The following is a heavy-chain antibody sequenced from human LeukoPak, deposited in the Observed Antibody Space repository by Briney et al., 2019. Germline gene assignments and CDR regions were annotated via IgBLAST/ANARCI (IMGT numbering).Heavy chain of an antibody. J-gene: IGHJ5*02. CDR2: IYHSGST. CDR1: GGSISSSNW. Sequence: ASGTLSLTCAVSGGSISSSNWWSWVRQPPGKGLEWIGEIYHSGSTNYNPSLKSRVTVSVDKSKNQFSLKLSSVTAADTAVYYCARVGTAMPFNWFDPWGQGTLVTVSS. CDR3: ARVGTAMPFNWFDP. D-gene: IGHD5-18*01. V-gene: IGHV4-4*02.